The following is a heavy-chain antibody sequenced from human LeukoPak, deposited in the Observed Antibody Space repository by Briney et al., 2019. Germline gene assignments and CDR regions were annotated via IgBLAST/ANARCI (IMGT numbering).Heavy chain of an antibody. CDR2: INPNSGGT. CDR1: GYTFTAYY. D-gene: IGHD1-26*01. CDR3: AENRGSERTFDI. J-gene: IGHJ3*02. V-gene: IGHV1-2*02. Sequence: ASVKVSCKASGYTFTAYYIHWVRQAPGQGLEWMGWINPNSGGTNYAQNFQGRVTMTRDTSISTAYMEVSRLTSNDTAVYYCAENRGSERTFDIWGQGTMVTVSS.